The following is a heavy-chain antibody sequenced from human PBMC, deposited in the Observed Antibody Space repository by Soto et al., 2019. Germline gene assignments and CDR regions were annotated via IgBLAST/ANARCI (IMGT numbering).Heavy chain of an antibody. J-gene: IGHJ4*02. CDR3: ATIGTIFGVVNSDY. CDR1: GGSISSSSYY. Sequence: SETLSLTCTVSGGSISSSSYYWGWIRQPPGKGLEWIGSIYYSGSTYYNPSLKSRVTISVDTSKNQFSLKLSSVTAADTAVYYCATIGTIFGVVNSDYWGQETLVTVSS. D-gene: IGHD3-3*01. V-gene: IGHV4-39*01. CDR2: IYYSGST.